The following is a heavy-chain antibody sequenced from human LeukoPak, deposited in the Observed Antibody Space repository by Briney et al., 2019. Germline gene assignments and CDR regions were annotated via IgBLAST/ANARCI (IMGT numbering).Heavy chain of an antibody. CDR2: MNPNTGDT. CDR1: GYTFTGYD. D-gene: IGHD1-26*01. CDR3: TRGSLSGSSRDY. V-gene: IGHV1-8*01. Sequence: ASVRVSCKASGYTFTGYDINWVRQASGQGLEWMGWMNPNTGDTGYAQKFQGRVTMTRNSSIDTAYMELSGLRSEDTAVYYCTRGSLSGSSRDYWGQGTLLTVSS. J-gene: IGHJ4*02.